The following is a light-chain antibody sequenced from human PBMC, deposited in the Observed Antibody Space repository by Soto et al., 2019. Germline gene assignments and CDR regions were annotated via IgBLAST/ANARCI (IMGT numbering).Light chain of an antibody. CDR1: QSISVP. CDR3: QQSYITPST. V-gene: IGKV1-39*01. CDR2: AAA. Sequence: DIQMTQSPSSLSASVGDTVTITCRASQSISVPLNWYQQKPGKVPKLPIYAAAYLQSGVPSRFSGSGSETDFALTISSLQPEDFATYYCQQSYITPSTFGQGTKLEIK. J-gene: IGKJ2*01.